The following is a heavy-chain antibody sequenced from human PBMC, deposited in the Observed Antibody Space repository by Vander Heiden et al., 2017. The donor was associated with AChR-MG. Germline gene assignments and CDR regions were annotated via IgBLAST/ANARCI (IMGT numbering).Heavy chain of an antibody. J-gene: IGHJ4*02. CDR2: INPADSYS. V-gene: IGHV5-10-1*03. CDR3: ARHWSSSGYSFDS. CDR1: GYTFTTYW. Sequence: EVQLVQSVAEMKRPGESLRISCEGSGYTFTTYWISWVRQMPGKGLEWMGRINPADSYSDYSPSFQGHVSISADMFTNTAYLQWNSLGASDTATYYCARHWSSSGYSFDSWGQGTLVTVSS. D-gene: IGHD3-22*01.